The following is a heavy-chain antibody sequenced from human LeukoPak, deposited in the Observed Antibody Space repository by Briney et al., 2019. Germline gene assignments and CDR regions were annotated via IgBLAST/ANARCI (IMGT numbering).Heavy chain of an antibody. CDR1: GGSISSYY. J-gene: IGHJ4*02. V-gene: IGHV4-59*01. D-gene: IGHD6-19*01. CDR3: ARGQRYSSGWLSVFFDY. CDR2: IYYSGST. Sequence: SETLSLTCTVSGGSISSYYWSWIRQPPGKGLEWIGYIYYSGSTNYNPSLKSRVTISVDTSKNQFSLKLSSVTAADTAVYYCARGQRYSSGWLSVFFDYWGQGTLVTVSS.